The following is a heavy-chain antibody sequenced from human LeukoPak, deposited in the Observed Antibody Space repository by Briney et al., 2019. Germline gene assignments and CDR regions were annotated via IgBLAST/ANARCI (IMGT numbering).Heavy chain of an antibody. CDR3: ARLNYYGSGVDY. CDR1: GFTFSSYS. V-gene: IGHV3-21*01. Sequence: GGSLRLSCAASGFTFSSYSMNWGRQAPGEGREWGSSISSSSSYIYYADSVKGRFTISRDNAKNSLYLQINSLRAEDTAVYYCARLNYYGSGVDYWGQGTLVTVSS. D-gene: IGHD3-10*01. J-gene: IGHJ4*02. CDR2: ISSSSSYI.